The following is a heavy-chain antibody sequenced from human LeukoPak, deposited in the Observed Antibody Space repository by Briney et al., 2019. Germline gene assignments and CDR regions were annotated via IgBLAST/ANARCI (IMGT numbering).Heavy chain of an antibody. CDR3: GRSDYYYYGMDV. J-gene: IGHJ6*02. D-gene: IGHD3-3*01. Sequence: PSETPSLTCSASGGSISRSSYNWGWIRQPPGKGLEWIGSIYYSGRTYYNPSLKSRVTISVDTSKNQFSLKLSSVTAADTAVYYCGRSDYYYYGMDVWGQGTTVTVSS. V-gene: IGHV4-39*01. CDR1: GGSISRSSYN. CDR2: IYYSGRT.